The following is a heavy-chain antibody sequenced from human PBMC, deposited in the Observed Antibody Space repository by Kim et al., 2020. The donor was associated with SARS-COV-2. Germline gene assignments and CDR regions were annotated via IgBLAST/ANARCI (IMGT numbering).Heavy chain of an antibody. J-gene: IGHJ4*02. V-gene: IGHV1-3*01. D-gene: IGHD3-10*01. CDR1: GYTFTSYA. CDR2: INAGNGNT. Sequence: ASVKVSCKASGYTFTSYAMHWVRQAPGQRLEWMGWINAGNGNTKYSQKFQGRVTITRDTSASTAYMELSSLRSEDTAVYYCARASITMVRGVILPFDYWGQGTLVTVSS. CDR3: ARASITMVRGVILPFDY.